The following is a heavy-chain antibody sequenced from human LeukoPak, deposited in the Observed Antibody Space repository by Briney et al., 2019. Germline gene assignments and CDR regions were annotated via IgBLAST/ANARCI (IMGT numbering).Heavy chain of an antibody. D-gene: IGHD3-10*01. CDR1: GYTFTGYY. CDR3: ARAPGLWFGELLVFDP. V-gene: IGHV1-2*02. CDR2: INPNSGGT. J-gene: IGHJ5*02. Sequence: ASVKVSFKASGYTFTGYYMHWVRQAPGQGLEWMGWINPNSGGTNYAQKFQGRVTMTRDTSISTAYMELSRLRSDDTAVYYCARAPGLWFGELLVFDPWGQGTLVTVSS.